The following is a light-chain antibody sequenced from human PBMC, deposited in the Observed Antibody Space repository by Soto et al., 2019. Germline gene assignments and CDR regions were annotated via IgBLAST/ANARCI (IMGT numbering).Light chain of an antibody. Sequence: QSVLTQPASVSGSPGQSITISCTGTSSDVGGYNYVSWYQQYPGKAPKVMTYDVSNRPSGVSDRFFGSKSGNTASLTISGLQTEDEADYYCSSFTSGNTVVLGGGTQLTVL. CDR1: SSDVGGYNY. V-gene: IGLV2-14*03. CDR3: SSFTSGNTVV. CDR2: DVS. J-gene: IGLJ2*01.